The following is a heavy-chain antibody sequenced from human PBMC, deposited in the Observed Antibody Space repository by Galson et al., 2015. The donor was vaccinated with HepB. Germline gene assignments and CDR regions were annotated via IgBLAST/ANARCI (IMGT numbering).Heavy chain of an antibody. J-gene: IGHJ4*02. D-gene: IGHD6-19*01. Sequence: SLRLSCAASGFTFRSYGMHWVRQAPGKGLEWVAVIWYDGSNKYYADSVKGRFTISRDNSKNTLFLQMNSLRAEDTAVYYCARDRQWLVLDWGQGTLVTVSS. CDR2: IWYDGSNK. V-gene: IGHV3-33*01. CDR3: ARDRQWLVLD. CDR1: GFTFRSYG.